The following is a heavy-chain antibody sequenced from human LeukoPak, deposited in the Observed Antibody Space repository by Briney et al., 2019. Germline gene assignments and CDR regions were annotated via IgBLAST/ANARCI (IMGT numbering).Heavy chain of an antibody. V-gene: IGHV3-23*01. Sequence: GGSLRLSCAASGFTFSSYAMSWVRQAPGKGLEWVSAISGSGGSTYYADSVKGRFTISRDNSKNTLYLQMNSLRAEDTAVYYCAITTVAGNVGLFYWGQETLVTVSS. CDR2: ISGSGGST. D-gene: IGHD6-19*01. J-gene: IGHJ4*02. CDR1: GFTFSSYA. CDR3: AITTVAGNVGLFY.